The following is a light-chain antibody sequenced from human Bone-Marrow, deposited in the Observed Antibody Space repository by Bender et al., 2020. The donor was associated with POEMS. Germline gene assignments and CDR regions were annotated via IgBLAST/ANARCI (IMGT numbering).Light chain of an antibody. CDR2: DVT. Sequence: QSVLTQPPSVSGAPGQRVTISCTGSSSNIGNNYVSWYQQHPGKAPKLMIYDVTNRPSGVSNRFSGSKSGNTASLTISGLQAEDEADYYCNSYTSSNTVVFGGGTKVTVL. CDR1: SSNIGNNY. J-gene: IGLJ2*01. V-gene: IGLV2-14*01. CDR3: NSYTSSNTVV.